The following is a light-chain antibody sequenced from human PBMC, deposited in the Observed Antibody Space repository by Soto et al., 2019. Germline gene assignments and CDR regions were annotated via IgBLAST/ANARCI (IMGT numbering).Light chain of an antibody. CDR2: RND. J-gene: IGLJ3*02. CDR1: SSNIGSNY. Sequence: QAVVTQPPSASGTPGQRVSISCSGSSSNIGSNYVYWYQQLPGTAPKLLIHRNDERPSGVPDRFSGSKSGTSVSLAISGLRSEDEATYYCAAWDDTLNGQVFGGGTKVTVL. V-gene: IGLV1-47*01. CDR3: AAWDDTLNGQV.